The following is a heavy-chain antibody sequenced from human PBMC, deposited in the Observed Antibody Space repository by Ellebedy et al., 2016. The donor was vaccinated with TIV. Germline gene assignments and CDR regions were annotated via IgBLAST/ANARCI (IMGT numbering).Heavy chain of an antibody. CDR1: GFTFSGYS. Sequence: GGSLRLXXAASGFTFSGYSMNWVRQAPGKGLEWVSSISSSSSYIYYADSVKGRFTISRDNAKNSLYLQMNSLRAEDTAVYYCARDLGPWRDYYFYGMDVWGQGTTVTVSS. CDR2: ISSSSSYI. J-gene: IGHJ6*02. D-gene: IGHD3-16*01. V-gene: IGHV3-21*01. CDR3: ARDLGPWRDYYFYGMDV.